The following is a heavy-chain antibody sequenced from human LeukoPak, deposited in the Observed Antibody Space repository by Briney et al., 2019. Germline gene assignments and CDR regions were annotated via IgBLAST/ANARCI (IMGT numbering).Heavy chain of an antibody. Sequence: SETLSLTCAVYGGSFSAYYWNWIRQPPGRGLEWMGEINHSGTTNYNPSLKSRVTISIDTSKNQFSLKLTSVTAADTAVYYCARGYHDILTGYYNPWYFDYWGQGTLVTVSS. CDR1: GGSFSAYY. CDR3: ARGYHDILTGYYNPWYFDY. J-gene: IGHJ4*02. D-gene: IGHD3-9*01. V-gene: IGHV4-34*01. CDR2: INHSGTT.